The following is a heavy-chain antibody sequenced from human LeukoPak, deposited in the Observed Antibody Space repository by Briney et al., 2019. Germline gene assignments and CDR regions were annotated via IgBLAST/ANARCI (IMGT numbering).Heavy chain of an antibody. D-gene: IGHD4-17*01. Sequence: ASVKVSCKASGCTFTGYYMHWVRQAPGQGLEYMGRINPNSGGTNYAQKFQGRVTMTRDTSISTAYMELSRLRSDDTAVYYCARDGWPHDYGDSYYFDYWGQGTLVTVSS. CDR2: INPNSGGT. CDR3: ARDGWPHDYGDSYYFDY. V-gene: IGHV1-2*06. J-gene: IGHJ4*02. CDR1: GCTFTGYY.